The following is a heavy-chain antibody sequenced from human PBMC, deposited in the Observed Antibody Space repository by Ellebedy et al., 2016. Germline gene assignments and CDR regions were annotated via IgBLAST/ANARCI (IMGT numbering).Heavy chain of an antibody. V-gene: IGHV1-18*01. CDR3: ARRIMGMDV. CDR2: ISAYNGNT. Sequence: ASVKVSCKASGYTFTSYGISWVRQAPGQGLEWMGWISAYNGNTNYAQKFQGRVTMTRNTSISTAYMELSSLRSEDTAVYYCARRIMGMDVWGQGTTVTVSS. J-gene: IGHJ6*02. CDR1: GYTFTSYG.